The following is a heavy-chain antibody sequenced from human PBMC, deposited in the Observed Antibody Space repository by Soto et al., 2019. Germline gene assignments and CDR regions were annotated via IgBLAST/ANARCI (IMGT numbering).Heavy chain of an antibody. J-gene: IGHJ4*02. D-gene: IGHD4-17*01. CDR2: MNPNSGNT. CDR3: ARWDYGVYARFDY. V-gene: IGHV1-8*01. Sequence: QVQLVQSGTEVKKPGASVKVSCKASGYTFTSHDINWVRQATGQGLEWMGWMNPNSGNTGYAQKFQGRVTMTRNTXISTAYMERSSLRSEDTAVYYCARWDYGVYARFDYWGQGTLVTVSS. CDR1: GYTFTSHD.